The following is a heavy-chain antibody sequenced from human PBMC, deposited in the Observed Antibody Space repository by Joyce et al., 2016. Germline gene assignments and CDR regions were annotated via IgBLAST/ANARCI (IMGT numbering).Heavy chain of an antibody. CDR1: GGSIRSSGYF. J-gene: IGHJ4*02. V-gene: IGHV4-39*01. D-gene: IGHD2-8*02. CDR3: VRAYWEDYFDS. Sequence: QLQLQESGPGLVKPSETLSLTCTVSGGSIRSSGYFWGWIRQPPGKGLEWIGNIYYSGSTSYNPSLKSRVTISVDTSKNQFSLKLSSVTASDTTVYYCVRAYWEDYFDSWGQGTLVTVSS. CDR2: IYYSGST.